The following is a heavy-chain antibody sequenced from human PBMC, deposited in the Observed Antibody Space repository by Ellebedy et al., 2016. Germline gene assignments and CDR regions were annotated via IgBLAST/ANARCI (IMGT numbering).Heavy chain of an antibody. J-gene: IGHJ4*02. Sequence: GGSLRLXXAVSGVTFSSCAMNWVRQAPGQGLEWVSAISGSGGSTYYADSVKGRFTISRDNSKNTLYVQMNSLRVEDTAVYYCAKFDCGGGSCYQHDYWGQGTLVTVSS. CDR1: GVTFSSCA. V-gene: IGHV3-23*01. D-gene: IGHD2-15*01. CDR2: ISGSGGST. CDR3: AKFDCGGGSCYQHDY.